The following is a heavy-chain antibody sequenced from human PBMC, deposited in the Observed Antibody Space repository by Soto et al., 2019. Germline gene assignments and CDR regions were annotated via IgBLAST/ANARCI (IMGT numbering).Heavy chain of an antibody. V-gene: IGHV3-30*18. CDR2: ISYDGSYK. Sequence: QVQLVEAGGGVVQPGRSLRLSCAASGFTFSSYGMHWVRQAPGKGLEWVAVISYDGSYKYYADSVKGRFTISRDNSKNTLYLQMNSLRAEDTAVYYCAKWNGGFDYWGQGTLVTVSS. CDR1: GFTFSSYG. D-gene: IGHD3-16*01. CDR3: AKWNGGFDY. J-gene: IGHJ4*02.